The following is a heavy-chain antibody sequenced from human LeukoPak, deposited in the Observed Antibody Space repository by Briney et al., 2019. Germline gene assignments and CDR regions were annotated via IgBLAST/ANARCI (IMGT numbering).Heavy chain of an antibody. CDR3: ARAANWVSNGVY. CDR2: INPNRGGR. V-gene: IGHV1-2*02. CDR1: GYTFTGYY. Sequence: ASVKVSCRASGYTFTGYYKHGVRQAPAQGLEGMGLINPNRGGRNYAQKFQGRVTMTRDTYISTACMELRRLRSDDAAVCFCARAANWVSNGVYGGQGTLVTVSS. J-gene: IGHJ4*02. D-gene: IGHD7-27*01.